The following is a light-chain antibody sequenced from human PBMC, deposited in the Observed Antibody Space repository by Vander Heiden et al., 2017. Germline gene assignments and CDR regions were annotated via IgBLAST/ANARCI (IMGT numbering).Light chain of an antibody. CDR1: QSVGSY. V-gene: IGKV3-11*01. CDR2: DAS. CDR3: QQRSYWPLT. Sequence: EIVLTQSPATLSLSPGERVTLSCRASQSVGSYLGGYQQKPGQFPRLLIYDASNRATGIPGRFSGSGSGTDFTLTISSLEPEDFAVYYCQQRSYWPLTFGGGTKVEIK. J-gene: IGKJ4*01.